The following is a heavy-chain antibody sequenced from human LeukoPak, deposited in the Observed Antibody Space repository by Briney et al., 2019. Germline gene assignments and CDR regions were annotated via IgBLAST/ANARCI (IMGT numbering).Heavy chain of an antibody. D-gene: IGHD5-18*01. V-gene: IGHV4-59*05. CDR1: GGSISSYY. Sequence: SETLSLTCTVSGGSISSYYWSWIRQPPGKGLEWIGSIYYSGSTYYNPSLKSRVTISVDTSKNQFSLKLSSVTAADAAVYYCARLRIQLKNAFDIWGQGTMVTVSS. J-gene: IGHJ3*02. CDR3: ARLRIQLKNAFDI. CDR2: IYYSGST.